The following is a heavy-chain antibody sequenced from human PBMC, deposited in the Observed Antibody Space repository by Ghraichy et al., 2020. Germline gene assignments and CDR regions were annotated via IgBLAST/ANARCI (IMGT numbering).Heavy chain of an antibody. V-gene: IGHV4-59*01. Sequence: SETLSLTCTVSGGSISNYYWSWIRQPPGKGLEWIGYIHYSGSANYNPSLKSRVTISIDTSKNQFSLKLNSLTAADTAVYYCARTGFCSTTKCSYPVDYWGQGTLVTVSS. CDR3: ARTGFCSTTKCSYPVDY. J-gene: IGHJ4*02. D-gene: IGHD2-2*01. CDR1: GGSISNYY. CDR2: IHYSGSA.